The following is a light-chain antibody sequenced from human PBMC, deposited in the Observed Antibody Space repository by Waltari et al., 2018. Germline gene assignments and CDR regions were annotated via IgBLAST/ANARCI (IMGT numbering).Light chain of an antibody. CDR2: SNN. Sequence: QSVLTQPPSASGTPGQRVTISCSGSSSNIGRHTVNSYQQLPGTAPKLLIYSNNQRPSGVPDRFSGSKSGTSASLAISGLQSEDEADYYCAAWDDSLNGYVFGTGTKVTVL. J-gene: IGLJ1*01. CDR1: SSNIGRHT. CDR3: AAWDDSLNGYV. V-gene: IGLV1-44*01.